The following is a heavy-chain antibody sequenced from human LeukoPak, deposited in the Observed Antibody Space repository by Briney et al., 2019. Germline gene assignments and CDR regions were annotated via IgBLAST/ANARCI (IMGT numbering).Heavy chain of an antibody. CDR1: GFTFSSYS. CDR3: ARSILAGTGGFDY. CDR2: ISSSSSYI. Sequence: AGGSLRLSCAASGFTFSSYSMNWVRQAPGKGLEWVSSISSSSSYIYYADSVKGRFTISRDNAKNSLYLQMNSLRAEDTAIYYCARSILAGTGGFDYWGQGSLITVSS. D-gene: IGHD6-19*01. J-gene: IGHJ4*02. V-gene: IGHV3-21*01.